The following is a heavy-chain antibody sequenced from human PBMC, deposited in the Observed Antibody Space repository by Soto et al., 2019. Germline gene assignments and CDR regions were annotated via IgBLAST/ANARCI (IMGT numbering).Heavy chain of an antibody. Sequence: QVQLVESGGGVVQPGRSLRLSCAASGFTFSSYGMHWVRQAPGKGLEWVAVIWYDGSNKYYADSVKGRFTISRDNSKNTLYLQMNSLRAEDTAVYYCARGSGSGSSYYYGMDVWGQGTTVTVSS. D-gene: IGHD3-10*01. CDR1: GFTFSSYG. V-gene: IGHV3-33*01. CDR2: IWYDGSNK. J-gene: IGHJ6*02. CDR3: ARGSGSGSSYYYGMDV.